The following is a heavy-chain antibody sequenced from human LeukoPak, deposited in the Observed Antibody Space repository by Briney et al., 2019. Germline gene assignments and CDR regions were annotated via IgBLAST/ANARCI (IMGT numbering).Heavy chain of an antibody. CDR3: ARDPSGSFFNWFDP. Sequence: SETLSLTCTVSGGSISSYYWSWIRQPPGKGLEWIGYVYYSGGTNYNPSLKSRVTISVDTSKNQFSLKLSSVTAADTAVHYCARDPSGSFFNWFDPWGQGTLVTVSS. CDR2: VYYSGGT. D-gene: IGHD1-26*01. J-gene: IGHJ5*02. CDR1: GGSISSYY. V-gene: IGHV4-59*01.